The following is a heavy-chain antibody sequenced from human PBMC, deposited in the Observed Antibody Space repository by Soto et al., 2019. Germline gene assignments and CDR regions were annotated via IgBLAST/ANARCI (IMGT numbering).Heavy chain of an antibody. Sequence: GASVKVSCKASGYTFTSYYMHWVRQAPGQGLEWMGIINPSGGSTSYAQKFQGRVTMTRDTSTSTVYMELSSLRSEDTAVYYCARAYYDILTGSSDAFDIWGQGTMVTVS. CDR1: GYTFTSYY. V-gene: IGHV1-46*01. CDR3: ARAYYDILTGSSDAFDI. CDR2: INPSGGST. J-gene: IGHJ3*02. D-gene: IGHD3-9*01.